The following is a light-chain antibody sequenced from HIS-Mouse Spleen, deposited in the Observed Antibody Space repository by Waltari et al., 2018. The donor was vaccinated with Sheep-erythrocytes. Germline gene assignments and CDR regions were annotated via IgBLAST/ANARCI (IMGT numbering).Light chain of an antibody. CDR1: QGISSW. CDR3: QQANSVPIT. V-gene: IGKV1-12*01. J-gene: IGKJ5*01. CDR2: AAS. Sequence: DIQMIPSPSSVSASVGDRVTSTCRARQGISSWLAWYQQKPGKAPKLLIYAASRLQSGVPSRFSGSGSETDFTLTISSLQREDFATYYCQQANSVPITFGQGTRLEIK.